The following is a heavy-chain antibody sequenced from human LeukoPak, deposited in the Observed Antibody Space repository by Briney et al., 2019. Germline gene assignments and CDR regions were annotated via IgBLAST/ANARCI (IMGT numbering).Heavy chain of an antibody. Sequence: SETLSLTCTVSGYSISSGYYWGWIRQPPGKGLEWIGSIYHSGSTYYNPSLKSRVTISVDTSKNQFSLKLSSVTAADTAVYYCARAYSSSWYFNWFDPWGQGTLVTVSS. V-gene: IGHV4-38-2*02. D-gene: IGHD6-13*01. CDR2: IYHSGST. J-gene: IGHJ5*02. CDR1: GYSISSGYY. CDR3: ARAYSSSWYFNWFDP.